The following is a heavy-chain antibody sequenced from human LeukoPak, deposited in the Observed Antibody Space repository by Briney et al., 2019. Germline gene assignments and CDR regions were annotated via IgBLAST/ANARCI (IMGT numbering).Heavy chain of an antibody. D-gene: IGHD3-10*01. J-gene: IGHJ4*02. V-gene: IGHV3-30*18. CDR1: GFTVSSNY. CDR3: AKGGYYGSGSYWPGY. Sequence: QPGGSLRLSCAASGFTVSSNYMSWVRQAPGKGLEWVAVISYDGSNKYYADSVKGRFTISRDNSKNTLYLQMNSLRAEDTAVYYCAKGGYYGSGSYWPGYWGQGTLVTVSS. CDR2: ISYDGSNK.